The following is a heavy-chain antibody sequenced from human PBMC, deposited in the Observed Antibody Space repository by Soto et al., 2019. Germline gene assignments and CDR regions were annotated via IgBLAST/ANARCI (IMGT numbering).Heavy chain of an antibody. V-gene: IGHV1-46*01. CDR3: AYGGNSEAPFDY. J-gene: IGHJ4*02. CDR1: GYTFTSYY. Sequence: ASVKVSCKASGYTFTSYYMHWVRRAPGQGLEWMGIINPSGGSTSYAQKFQGRVTMTRDTSTSTVYMELSSLRSEDTAVYYCAYGGNSEAPFDYWGQGTLVTVSS. CDR2: INPSGGST. D-gene: IGHD4-17*01.